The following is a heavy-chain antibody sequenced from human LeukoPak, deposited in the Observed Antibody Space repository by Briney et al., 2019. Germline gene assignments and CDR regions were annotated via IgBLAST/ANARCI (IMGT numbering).Heavy chain of an antibody. CDR3: VSPPFMPPGPY. CDR2: ISSSSSYI. CDR1: GFTFSSYS. J-gene: IGHJ4*02. Sequence: GGSLTLYCAASGFTFSSYSMNWVRQAPGKGLEWVSSISSSSSYIYYADSVKGRFTISRDNAKNSLYLQMNSLRAEDTAVYYCVSPPFMPPGPYWGQGTLVTVSS. D-gene: IGHD2-2*01. V-gene: IGHV3-21*01.